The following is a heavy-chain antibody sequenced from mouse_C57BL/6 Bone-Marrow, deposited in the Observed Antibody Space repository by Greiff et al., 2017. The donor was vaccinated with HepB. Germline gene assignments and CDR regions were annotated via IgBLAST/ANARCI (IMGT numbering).Heavy chain of an antibody. CDR1: GFNINDTY. CDR3: ATSPSFAY. V-gene: IGHV14-3*02. Sequence: EVQLQQSGADLVKPGASVKLSCIVSGFNINDTYMYWVKQRPEQGLEWIGKIDPANGNTKYDPKFQGKATITANTSSNTAYLQLSSLTSEDTAVYYCATSPSFAYWGQGTLVTVSA. CDR2: IDPANGNT. J-gene: IGHJ3*01.